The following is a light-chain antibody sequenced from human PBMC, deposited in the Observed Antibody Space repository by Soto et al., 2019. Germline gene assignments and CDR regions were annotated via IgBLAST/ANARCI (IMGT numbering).Light chain of an antibody. Sequence: QSALTQPRSVSGSPGQSVTVSCIGTSSDVGDYNSVSWYQQHPGQAPQLMIYDVSKRPSGVPDRFSGSKSGNTASLTISGLQAEDEADYYCCSYVGSYSYVFGIGTKLTVL. V-gene: IGLV2-11*01. CDR3: CSYVGSYSYV. CDR2: DVS. CDR1: SSDVGDYNS. J-gene: IGLJ1*01.